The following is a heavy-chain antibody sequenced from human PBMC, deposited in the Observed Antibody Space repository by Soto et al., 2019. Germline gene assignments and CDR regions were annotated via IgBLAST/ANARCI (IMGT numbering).Heavy chain of an antibody. CDR3: ARGDQIVVVPAAMGTWGY. Sequence: QVQLVESGGGVVQPGRSLRLSCAASGFTFSSYAMHWVRQAPGKGLEWVAVISYDGSNKYYADSVKGRFTISRDNSKNTLYLQMHSLRAEDTAVYYCARGDQIVVVPAAMGTWGYWGQGTLVTVSS. CDR1: GFTFSSYA. CDR2: ISYDGSNK. J-gene: IGHJ4*02. V-gene: IGHV3-30-3*01. D-gene: IGHD2-2*01.